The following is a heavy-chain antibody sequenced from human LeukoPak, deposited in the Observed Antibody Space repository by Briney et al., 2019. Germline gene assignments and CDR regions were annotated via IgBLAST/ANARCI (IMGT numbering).Heavy chain of an antibody. V-gene: IGHV1-8*03. Sequence: ASVKVSCKASGYTFTSYDINWVRQATGQGLEWMGWMNPNSGNTGYAQKFQGRVTITRNTSISTAYMELSSLRSEDTAVYYCARKVPAARRGRWFDPWGQGTLATVSS. CDR1: GYTFTSYD. D-gene: IGHD2-2*01. CDR3: ARKVPAARRGRWFDP. CDR2: MNPNSGNT. J-gene: IGHJ5*02.